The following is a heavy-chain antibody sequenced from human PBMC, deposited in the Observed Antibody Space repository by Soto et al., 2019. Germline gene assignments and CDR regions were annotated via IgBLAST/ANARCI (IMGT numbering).Heavy chain of an antibody. Sequence: SETLSLTCTVSGGSISSSSYYWGWIRQPPGKGLEWIGSIYYSGSTYYNPSLKSRVTISVDTSKNQFSLKLSSVTAADTAVYYCARYYDILTGYYYYYGMDVWGQGTTVT. D-gene: IGHD3-9*01. CDR2: IYYSGST. J-gene: IGHJ6*02. CDR1: GGSISSSSYY. V-gene: IGHV4-39*01. CDR3: ARYYDILTGYYYYYGMDV.